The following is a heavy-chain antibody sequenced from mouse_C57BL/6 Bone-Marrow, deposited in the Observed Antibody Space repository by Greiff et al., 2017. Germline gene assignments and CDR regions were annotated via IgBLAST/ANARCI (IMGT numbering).Heavy chain of an antibody. D-gene: IGHD2-12*01. CDR3: ARGDYNYEGAWFAY. V-gene: IGHV5-17*01. CDR2: ISSGSSTI. J-gene: IGHJ3*01. Sequence: EVQLVESGGCLVKPGGFLKLFCAASGFTFSDYGMHWVRQAPEKGLEWVAYISSGSSTIYYAVTVKGRFTMSRDNAKNTLFLQMTSLRAEDTAMYYCARGDYNYEGAWFAYWGQGTLVTVSA. CDR1: GFTFSDYG.